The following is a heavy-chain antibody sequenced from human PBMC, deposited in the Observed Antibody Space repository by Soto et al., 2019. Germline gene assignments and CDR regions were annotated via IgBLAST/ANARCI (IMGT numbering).Heavy chain of an antibody. V-gene: IGHV1-69*01. CDR1: GGTFSSYA. CDR3: ARGGDGGTSLYYFYN. CDR2: IIAIFGTA. J-gene: IGHJ4*01. D-gene: IGHD2-15*01. Sequence: QVQLVQSGAEVKKPGSSVKVSCKASGGTFSSYAISWVLHAPGQGLEWMGGIIAIFGTANYAQKFQGRVTMTADESTSTAYMELGSLRSEDTAVYYCARGGDGGTSLYYFYNWGHITLVNASS.